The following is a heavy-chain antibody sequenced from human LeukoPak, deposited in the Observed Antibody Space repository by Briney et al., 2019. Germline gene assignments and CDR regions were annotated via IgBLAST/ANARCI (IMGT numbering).Heavy chain of an antibody. CDR2: IKQDGSEK. D-gene: IGHD3-16*01. Sequence: QSGGSLRLSCAASGFTFDTYWMSWVRQAPGKGLEWVANIKQDGSEKDYVDSVKGRFTISRDTSKNTLYLQMGSLRTEDMAVYYCARVGDFSVAAFDIWGQGTMVTVSS. CDR3: ARVGDFSVAAFDI. V-gene: IGHV3-7*01. J-gene: IGHJ3*02. CDR1: GFTFDTYW.